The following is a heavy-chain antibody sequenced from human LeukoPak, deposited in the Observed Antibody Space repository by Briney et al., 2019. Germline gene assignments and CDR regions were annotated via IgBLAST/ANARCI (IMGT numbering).Heavy chain of an antibody. D-gene: IGHD5-24*01. V-gene: IGHV3-48*01. Sequence: GGSLRLSCAASGFTFNNYNMNWVRQAPGKGLEWVSFISFSTTTIYYADSVKGRFTISRDNAKNSLYLQMNGLRAEDTAVYYCARGRRWLQPFDYWGQGTLVTVSS. CDR3: ARGRRWLQPFDY. J-gene: IGHJ4*02. CDR1: GFTFNNYN. CDR2: ISFSTTTI.